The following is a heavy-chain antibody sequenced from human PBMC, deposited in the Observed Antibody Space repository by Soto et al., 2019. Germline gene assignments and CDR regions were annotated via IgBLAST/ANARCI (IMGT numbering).Heavy chain of an antibody. D-gene: IGHD3-10*01. CDR1: GYTFPGYY. J-gene: IGHJ4*02. CDR2: INPNSGGT. CDR3: ARAATSMVRGVIISDY. Sequence: ASVKVSCKASGYTFPGYYMHWVRQAPGQGLEWMGWINPNSGGTNYAQKFQGRVTMTRDTSISTAYMELSRLRSDDTAVYYCARAATSMVRGVIISDYWGQGPLVTV. V-gene: IGHV1-2*02.